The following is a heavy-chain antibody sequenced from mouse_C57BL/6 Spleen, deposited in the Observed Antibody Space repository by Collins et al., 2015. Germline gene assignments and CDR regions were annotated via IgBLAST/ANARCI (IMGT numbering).Heavy chain of an antibody. CDR3: AIGDYDGAAY. CDR1: GYTFTNYW. CDR2: IHPSENNT. V-gene: IGHV1-74*01. Sequence: QVQLQQPGAELVKPGASVKVSCKASGYTFTNYWMHWVNQRPGQGLEWIGRIHPSENNTDYNQKFKGKATLTVDKSSSTAYMQLSSLTSEDSAVYFCAIGDYDGAAYWGQGTTLTVSS. J-gene: IGHJ2*01. D-gene: IGHD2-4*01.